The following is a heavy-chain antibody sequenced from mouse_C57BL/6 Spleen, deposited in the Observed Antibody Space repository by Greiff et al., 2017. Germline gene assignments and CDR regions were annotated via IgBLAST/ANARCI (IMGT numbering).Heavy chain of an antibody. J-gene: IGHJ2*01. V-gene: IGHV6-3*01. CDR3: TKRASWDGFDY. Sequence: EVKLVESGGGLVQPGGSMKLSCVASGFTFSNYWMNWVRQSPEKGLEWVAQIRLKSANYSTHYAESVKGRFTISRDDSKSSVYLQRNNVRAEDTGIYYCTKRASWDGFDYGGQGTTLTVAS. D-gene: IGHD4-1*01. CDR1: GFTFSNYW. CDR2: IRLKSANYST.